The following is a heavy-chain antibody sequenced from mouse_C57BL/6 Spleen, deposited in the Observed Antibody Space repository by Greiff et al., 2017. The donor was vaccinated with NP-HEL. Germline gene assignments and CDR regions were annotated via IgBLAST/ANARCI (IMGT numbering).Heavy chain of an antibody. CDR2: ISSGGSYT. D-gene: IGHD2-4*01. J-gene: IGHJ3*01. V-gene: IGHV5-6*01. CDR1: GFTFSSYG. CDR3: ARKNDYAWFAY. Sequence: EVQRVESGGDLVKPGGSLKLSCAASGFTFSSYGMSWVRQTPDKRLEWVATISSGGSYTYYPDSVKGRFTISRDNAKNTLYLQMSSLKSEDTAIYYCARKNDYAWFAYWGQGTLVTVSA.